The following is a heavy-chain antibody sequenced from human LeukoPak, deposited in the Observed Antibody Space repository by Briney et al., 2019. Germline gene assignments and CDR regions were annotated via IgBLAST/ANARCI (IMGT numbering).Heavy chain of an antibody. CDR3: ARKNVAAAGRNWFDP. J-gene: IGHJ5*02. CDR2: INPNSGNT. CDR1: GYTFTSYD. V-gene: IGHV1-8*01. Sequence: PGASVKVSCKASGYTFTSYDINWVRQATGLGLEWMGWINPNSGNTGYAQKFQGRVTMTRNTSISTAYMGLSSLRSEDTAVYYCARKNVAAAGRNWFDPWGQGTLVTVSS. D-gene: IGHD6-13*01.